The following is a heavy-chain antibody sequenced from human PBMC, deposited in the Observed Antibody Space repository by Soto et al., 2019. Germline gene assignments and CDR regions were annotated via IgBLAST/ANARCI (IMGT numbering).Heavy chain of an antibody. CDR1: GGSFSNYA. J-gene: IGHJ6*02. CDR3: ARAYRENYFYAMDV. D-gene: IGHD1-26*01. CDR2: IIPMFGIG. V-gene: IGHV1-69*13. Sequence: SVKVSCKASGGSFSNYAISWVRQAPGQGLEWMGGIIPMFGIGNYAEKFLGRVTITADESTSTSHMELSSLRSEDTAVYFCARAYRENYFYAMDVWGQGTTVTVS.